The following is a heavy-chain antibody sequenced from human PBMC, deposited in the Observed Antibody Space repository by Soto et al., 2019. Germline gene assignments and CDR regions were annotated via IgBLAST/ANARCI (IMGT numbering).Heavy chain of an antibody. J-gene: IGHJ6*02. V-gene: IGHV4-59*01. CDR1: GGSISSYY. CDR3: ARAYSYDSSGYSQHPRYYYYGMDV. Sequence: SETLSLTCTVSGGSISSYYWSWIRQPPGKGLEWIGYIYYSGSTNYNPSLKSRVTISVDTSKNQFSLKLSSVTAADTAVYYCARAYSYDSSGYSQHPRYYYYGMDVWGQGTTVTVSS. CDR2: IYYSGST. D-gene: IGHD3-22*01.